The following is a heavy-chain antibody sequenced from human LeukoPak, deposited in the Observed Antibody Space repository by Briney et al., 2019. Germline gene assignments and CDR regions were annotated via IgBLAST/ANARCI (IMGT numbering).Heavy chain of an antibody. CDR2: INHSGST. Sequence: SETLSLTCAVYGGSFSGYYWSWIRQPPGKGLEWIGEINHSGSTNYNPSLKSRVTISVDTSKNQLSLKLSSVTAADTAVHYCARRLDYGDYLNWFDPWGQGILVTVSS. CDR3: ARRLDYGDYLNWFDP. J-gene: IGHJ5*02. CDR1: GGSFSGYY. D-gene: IGHD4-17*01. V-gene: IGHV4-34*01.